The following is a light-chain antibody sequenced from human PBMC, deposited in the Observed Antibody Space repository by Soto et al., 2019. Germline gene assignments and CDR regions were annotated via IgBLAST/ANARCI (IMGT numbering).Light chain of an antibody. CDR2: DAS. CDR1: QDIRNN. Sequence: DIQMNQSPSSLSASVGDRITITCQASQDIRNNLNWYQQKPGKAPKILIYDASNLEAGVTSRFGGSGSGTDFTFTISSLQPEDIATYDCQQYLHVLTFGGGTKVEIK. CDR3: QQYLHVLT. J-gene: IGKJ4*01. V-gene: IGKV1-33*01.